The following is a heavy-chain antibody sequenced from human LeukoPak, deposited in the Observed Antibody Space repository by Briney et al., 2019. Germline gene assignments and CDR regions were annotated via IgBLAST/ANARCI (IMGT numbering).Heavy chain of an antibody. CDR2: ISSSSSYT. Sequence: GGSLRLSCAASGFTFSDYYMSWIRQAPGKGLKWVPYISSSSSYTNYADSVKGRFTISRDNAKNSLYLQMNSLRAEDTAVYYCARDPYYYGSGSYLWGQGTLVTVSS. CDR1: GFTFSDYY. J-gene: IGHJ4*02. V-gene: IGHV3-11*06. D-gene: IGHD3-10*01. CDR3: ARDPYYYGSGSYL.